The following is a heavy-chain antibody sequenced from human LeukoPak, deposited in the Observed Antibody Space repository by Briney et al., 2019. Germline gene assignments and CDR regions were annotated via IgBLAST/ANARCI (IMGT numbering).Heavy chain of an antibody. D-gene: IGHD6-13*01. CDR2: IYYSGST. J-gene: IGHJ4*02. CDR1: GGSISSSSYY. Sequence: PSETLSLTCTVSGGSISSSSYYWGWIRQPPGKGLEWIGSIYYSGSTYYNPSLKSRVTISVDTSKNQFSLKLSSVTAADTAVYYCASLPSIAAAGVDYWGQGTLVTVSS. CDR3: ASLPSIAAAGVDY. V-gene: IGHV4-39*07.